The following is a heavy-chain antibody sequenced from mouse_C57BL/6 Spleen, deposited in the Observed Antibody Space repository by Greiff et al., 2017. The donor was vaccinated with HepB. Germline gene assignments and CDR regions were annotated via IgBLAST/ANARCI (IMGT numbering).Heavy chain of an antibody. V-gene: IGHV2-5*01. CDR3: AKNANYYGSSYFAY. D-gene: IGHD1-1*01. Sequence: VHLVESGPGLVQPSQSLSITCTVSGFSLTSYGVHWVRQSPGKGLEWLGVIWRGGSTDYNAAFMSRLSITKDNSKSQVFFKMNSLQADDTAIYYCAKNANYYGSSYFAYWGQGTLVTVSA. J-gene: IGHJ3*01. CDR2: IWRGGST. CDR1: GFSLTSYG.